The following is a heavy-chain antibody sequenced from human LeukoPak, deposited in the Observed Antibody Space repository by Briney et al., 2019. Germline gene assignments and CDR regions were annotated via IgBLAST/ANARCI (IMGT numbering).Heavy chain of an antibody. V-gene: IGHV1-2*06. Sequence: ASVKVSCKASGYTFTGYYMHWVRQAPGQGLEWMGRINPNSGGTNYAQKFQGRVTMTRDTSISTAYMELSRLRSDDTAVYYCARDKSVVRYLDWLFNYWGQGTLVTVSS. CDR2: INPNSGGT. D-gene: IGHD3-9*01. J-gene: IGHJ4*02. CDR1: GYTFTGYY. CDR3: ARDKSVVRYLDWLFNY.